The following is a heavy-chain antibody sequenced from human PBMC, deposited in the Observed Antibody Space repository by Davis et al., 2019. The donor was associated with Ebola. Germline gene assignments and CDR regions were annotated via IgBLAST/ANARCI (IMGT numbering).Heavy chain of an antibody. Sequence: GESLKISCVASGFTFSSYAMHWVRQAPGKGLKWVAVISYDGSNKYYADSVKGRFTISRDNSKNTLYLQMNSLRAEDTAVYYCAKGDRMDYWGQGTLVTVSS. CDR1: GFTFSSYA. D-gene: IGHD3-22*01. J-gene: IGHJ4*02. CDR2: ISYDGSNK. CDR3: AKGDRMDY. V-gene: IGHV3-30*01.